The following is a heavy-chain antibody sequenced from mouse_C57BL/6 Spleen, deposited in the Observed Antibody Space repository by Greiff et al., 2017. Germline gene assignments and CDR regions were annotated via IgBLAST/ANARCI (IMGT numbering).Heavy chain of an antibody. J-gene: IGHJ2*01. CDR1: GYTFTSYW. Sequence: QVQLQQPGAELVRPGSSVKLSCKASGYTFTSYWMHWVKQRPIQGLEWIGNIDPSDSETNYNQKFKDKATLTVDKSSSTAYMQLSSLTSEDSAVYYCSRGGYFDDWGQGTTLTVAS. CDR3: SRGGYFDD. CDR2: IDPSDSET. V-gene: IGHV1-52*01.